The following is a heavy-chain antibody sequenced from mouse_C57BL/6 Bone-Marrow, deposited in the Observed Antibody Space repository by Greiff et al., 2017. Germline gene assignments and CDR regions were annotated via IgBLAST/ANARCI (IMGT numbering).Heavy chain of an antibody. Sequence: VQLQQPGAELVRPGTSVKLSCKASGYTFTSYWMHWVKQRPGQGLEWIGVIDPSDSYTNYNQKFKGKATLTVDTSSSTAYMQLSSLTSEDSAVYYCARRDGYDTWYFDVWGTGTTVTVSS. CDR1: GYTFTSYW. CDR2: IDPSDSYT. V-gene: IGHV1-59*01. D-gene: IGHD2-2*01. CDR3: ARRDGYDTWYFDV. J-gene: IGHJ1*03.